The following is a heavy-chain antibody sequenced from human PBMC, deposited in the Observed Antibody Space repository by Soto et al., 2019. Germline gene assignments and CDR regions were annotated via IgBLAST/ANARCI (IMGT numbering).Heavy chain of an antibody. CDR3: ARPRYDGSGTPFDH. J-gene: IGHJ4*02. CDR1: GFTFSSYW. Sequence: HPGGSLRLSCAASGFTFSSYWMHWVRQAPGKGLVWVSRINGDGSTTTYADSVKGRFIISRDNAKNMLYLQMYSLTAEDTAVYYCARPRYDGSGTPFDHWGQGTLVTVSS. D-gene: IGHD3-22*01. CDR2: INGDGSTT. V-gene: IGHV3-74*01.